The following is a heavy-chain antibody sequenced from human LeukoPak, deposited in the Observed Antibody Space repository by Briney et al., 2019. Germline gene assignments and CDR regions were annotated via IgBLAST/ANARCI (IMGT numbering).Heavy chain of an antibody. D-gene: IGHD4-11*01. J-gene: IGHJ4*02. CDR3: ARGRLPQSYEGFKY. CDR1: GFTFSSYW. V-gene: IGHV3-7*04. CDR2: INEDGSKD. Sequence: GGSLRLSCAASGFTFSSYWMSWDRQAPGKGLEWVATINEDGSKDYYLDSVKGRFIISRDNAKKSLYLQTTSLRVEDTAMYYCARGRLPQSYEGFKYWGQGIPVTVSS.